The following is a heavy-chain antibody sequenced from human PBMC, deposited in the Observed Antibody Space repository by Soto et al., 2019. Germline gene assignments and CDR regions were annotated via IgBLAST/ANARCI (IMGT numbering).Heavy chain of an antibody. Sequence: PGGSLRLSCAASGFTFSSYWMNWVRQAPGKGLEWVANIKEDGSEKNYVDSVKGRFIISRDNAKESLFLQMNSPRAEDTAVYYCARGQYGGKGYWGQGTLVTVSS. D-gene: IGHD2-15*01. CDR1: GFTFSSYW. J-gene: IGHJ4*02. CDR3: ARGQYGGKGY. CDR2: IKEDGSEK. V-gene: IGHV3-7*03.